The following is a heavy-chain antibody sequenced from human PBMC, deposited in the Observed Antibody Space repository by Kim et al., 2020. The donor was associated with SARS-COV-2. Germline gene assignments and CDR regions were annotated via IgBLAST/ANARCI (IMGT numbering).Heavy chain of an antibody. CDR2: ISWNSGSI. Sequence: GGSLRLSCAASGFTFDDYAMHWVRQAPGKGLEWVSGISWNSGSIGYADSVKGRFTISRDNAKNSLYLQMNSLRAEDTALYYCAKDNADLYYDSTYFDYWGQGTLVTVSS. D-gene: IGHD3-22*01. J-gene: IGHJ4*02. CDR1: GFTFDDYA. CDR3: AKDNADLYYDSTYFDY. V-gene: IGHV3-9*01.